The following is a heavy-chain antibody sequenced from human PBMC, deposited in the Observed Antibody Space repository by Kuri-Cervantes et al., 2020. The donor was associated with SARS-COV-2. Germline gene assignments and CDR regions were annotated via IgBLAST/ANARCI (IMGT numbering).Heavy chain of an antibody. CDR3: ARDLGLTTGELEWYY. CDR2: IYYSGST. CDR1: GYSISSGYY. V-gene: IGHV4-30-4*08. Sequence: SETLSLTCTVFGYSISSGYYWSWIRQPPGKGLEWIGYIYYSGSTYYNPSLKSRVTISVDTSKNQFSLKLSSVTAADTAVYYCARDLGLTTGELEWYYWGQGTLVTVSS. J-gene: IGHJ4*02. D-gene: IGHD3-3*01.